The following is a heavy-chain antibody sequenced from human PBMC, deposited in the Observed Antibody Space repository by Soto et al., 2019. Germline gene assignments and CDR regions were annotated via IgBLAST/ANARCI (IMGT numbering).Heavy chain of an antibody. CDR1: GGSFSGYY. J-gene: IGHJ6*02. Sequence: QVQLQQWGAGLLKPSATLSLTCAVFGGSFSGYYWCWIRQPPGKGLEWIGEINHTGSTNYTPSLKSRVTISVDTSKYQFSLKLSSVTAADTAVYYCARVSGIYYYGMDVWGQGTTVTVSS. D-gene: IGHD3-10*01. CDR3: ARVSGIYYYGMDV. V-gene: IGHV4-34*01. CDR2: INHTGST.